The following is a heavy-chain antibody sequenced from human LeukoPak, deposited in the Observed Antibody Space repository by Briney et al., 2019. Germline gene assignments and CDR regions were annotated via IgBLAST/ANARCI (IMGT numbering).Heavy chain of an antibody. V-gene: IGHV3-53*01. CDR3: AKRGATVTTKGNDY. CDR1: GFTVSSNY. CDR2: IYSGGNT. D-gene: IGHD4-17*01. J-gene: IGHJ4*02. Sequence: GGSLRLSCAASGFTVSSNYMSWVRQAPGKGLEWVSVIYSGGNTYYADSVKGRFTISRDNSKNTLYLQMNSLRAEDTAVYYCAKRGATVTTKGNDYWGQGTLVTVSS.